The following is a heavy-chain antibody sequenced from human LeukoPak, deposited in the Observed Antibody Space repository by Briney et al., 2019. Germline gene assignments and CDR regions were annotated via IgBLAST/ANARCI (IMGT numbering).Heavy chain of an antibody. Sequence: PGGSLRLSCAAPGFTFRSYSMNWVRQAPGKGLGWVSFISSSSDYIYYADSVKGRFTISRDNAKSSLDLQMNSLRAEDTAVYYCARVRQWKANYYYYYMDVWGKGTTVTVSS. CDR1: GFTFRSYS. D-gene: IGHD6-19*01. V-gene: IGHV3-21*06. CDR3: ARVRQWKANYYYYYMDV. CDR2: ISSSSDYI. J-gene: IGHJ6*03.